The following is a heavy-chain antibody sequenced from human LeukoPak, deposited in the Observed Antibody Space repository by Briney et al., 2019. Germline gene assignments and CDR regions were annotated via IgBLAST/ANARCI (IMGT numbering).Heavy chain of an antibody. CDR1: GGTFSSYA. CDR3: AGSYYYDSSGYLDY. CDR2: IIPIFGIA. D-gene: IGHD3-22*01. V-gene: IGHV1-69*04. Sequence: SVKVSCKASGGTFSSYAISWVRQAPGQGLEWMGRIIPIFGIANYAQKFQGRVTITADKSTSTAYMELSSLRSEDTAVYYCAGSYYYDSSGYLDYWGQGTLVTVSS. J-gene: IGHJ4*02.